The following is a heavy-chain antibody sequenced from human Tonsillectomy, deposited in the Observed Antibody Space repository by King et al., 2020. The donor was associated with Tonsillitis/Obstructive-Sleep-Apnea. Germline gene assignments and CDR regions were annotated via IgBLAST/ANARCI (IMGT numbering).Heavy chain of an antibody. Sequence: QLVKSGAEVKKPGSSVKVSCKASGGTFSSYAISWVRQAPGQGLEWMGGIIPIFGTANYAQKFQGRVTITADESTSTAYRELSSLRSEDTAVYYWAREEQAGYYFDYWGQGTLVTVSS. V-gene: IGHV1-69*01. CDR3: AREEQAGYYFDY. J-gene: IGHJ4*02. D-gene: IGHD1-26*01. CDR1: GGTFSSYA. CDR2: IIPIFGTA.